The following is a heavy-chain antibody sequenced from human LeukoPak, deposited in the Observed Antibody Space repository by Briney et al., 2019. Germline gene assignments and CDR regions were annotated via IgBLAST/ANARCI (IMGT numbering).Heavy chain of an antibody. CDR2: LNPNSGNR. Sequence: ASVKVSCKASGYTFINYDINWVRQAPGQGLEWIGWLNPNSGNRGFARKFQDRVTLTRDTSISTAYMDLYSLTSEDTAVYYCARGNMIRFGGVSWGQGSLVTVSP. CDR3: ARGNMIRFGGVS. CDR1: GYTFINYD. J-gene: IGHJ5*02. V-gene: IGHV1-8*01. D-gene: IGHD3-16*01.